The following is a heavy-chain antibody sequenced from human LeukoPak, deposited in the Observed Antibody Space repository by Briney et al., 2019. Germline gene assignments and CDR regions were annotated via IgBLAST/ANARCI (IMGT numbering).Heavy chain of an antibody. V-gene: IGHV1-8*01. CDR3: ARADGSGSYYYYYYYYMDV. J-gene: IGHJ6*03. Sequence: ASVKVSCKASGYTFTSYDIKWVRQATGQGPEWMGWMNPNSGNTGYEQKFQGRVTMTRNTSISTAYMELSSLRSEDTAVYYCARADGSGSYYYYYYYYMDVWGKGTTVTVSS. D-gene: IGHD3-10*01. CDR2: MNPNSGNT. CDR1: GYTFTSYD.